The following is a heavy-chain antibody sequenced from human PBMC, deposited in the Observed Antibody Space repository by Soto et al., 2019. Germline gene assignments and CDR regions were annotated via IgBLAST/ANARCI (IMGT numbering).Heavy chain of an antibody. CDR2: IYPGDSDT. Sequence: PGESLKISCKGSGYSFTSYWIGWVRQMPGKGLEWMGIIYPGDSDTRYSPSFQGQVTISADKSISTAYLQWSSLKASDTAMYYCKIRAAYNVVAPAATDPYYVYDGMGVWRPGTTGTVSS. V-gene: IGHV5-51*01. CDR1: GYSFTSYW. CDR3: KIRAAYNVVAPAATDPYYVYDGMGV. D-gene: IGHD2-2*01. J-gene: IGHJ6*01.